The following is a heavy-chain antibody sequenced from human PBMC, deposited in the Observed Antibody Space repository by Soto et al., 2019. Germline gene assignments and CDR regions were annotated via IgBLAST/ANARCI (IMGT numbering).Heavy chain of an antibody. Sequence: PSETLSLTCTVSGGSISSSSYYWGWIHQPPGKGLEWIGSIYYSGSTYYNPSLKSRVTISVDTSKNQFSLKLSSVTAADTAVYYCARLRSLYQLLYNWFDPWGQGTLVTVSS. CDR3: ARLRSLYQLLYNWFDP. CDR1: GGSISSSSYY. CDR2: IYYSGST. J-gene: IGHJ5*02. V-gene: IGHV4-39*01. D-gene: IGHD2-2*01.